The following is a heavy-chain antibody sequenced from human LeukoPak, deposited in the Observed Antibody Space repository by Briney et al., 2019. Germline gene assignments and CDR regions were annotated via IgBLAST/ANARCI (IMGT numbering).Heavy chain of an antibody. J-gene: IGHJ3*02. CDR2: LSNSGST. V-gene: IGHV4-59*08. Sequence: SETLSLTCTVSGGSISSYYWSWIRQPPGRGLEWIGFLSNSGSTSYNPSLKSRVFISLDTSKNQFSLKLTSVTAADTAVYYCARHDKDVSLADVAFDIWSQGTLVSVSS. CDR3: ARHDKDVSLADVAFDI. D-gene: IGHD2-8*02. CDR1: GGSISSYY.